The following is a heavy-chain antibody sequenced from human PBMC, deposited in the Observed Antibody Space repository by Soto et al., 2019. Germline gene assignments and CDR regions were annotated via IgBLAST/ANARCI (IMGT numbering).Heavy chain of an antibody. V-gene: IGHV5-51*01. J-gene: IGHJ5*01. D-gene: IGHD3-10*01. CDR1: GFSFASHW. CDR3: ARQDYYGSGGYVDS. CDR2: IYPADSDT. Sequence: PGESLKISCKGSGFSFASHWIGWVRQMPGEGLEWMGVIYPADSDTRYSPSFQGQVSISADKSINTAYLQWTSLKASDTATYYCARQDYYGSGGYVDSWDQGTLVTVSS.